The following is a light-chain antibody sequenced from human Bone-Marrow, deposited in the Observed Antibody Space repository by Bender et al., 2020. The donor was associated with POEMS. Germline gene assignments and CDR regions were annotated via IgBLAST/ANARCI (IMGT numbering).Light chain of an antibody. V-gene: IGLV2-23*02. CDR1: SRDVGSYTL. CDR2: EVS. J-gene: IGLJ2*01. Sequence: QSALTQPASVSGSPGQSITISCTGTSRDVGSYTLVSWYQPHPGKAPKLMICEVSKRPSGVSNRFSGSKSGNTASLTISGLQAEDEADYYCCSYAGSTAFVVFGGGTKLTVL. CDR3: CSYAGSTAFVV.